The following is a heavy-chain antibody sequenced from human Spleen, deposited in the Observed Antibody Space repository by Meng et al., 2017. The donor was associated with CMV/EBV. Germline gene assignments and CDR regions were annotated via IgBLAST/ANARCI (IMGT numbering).Heavy chain of an antibody. CDR2: INHSGST. J-gene: IGHJ5*02. D-gene: IGHD6-19*01. V-gene: IGHV4-34*01. CDR3: ARGGGWYDWVIDP. Sequence: RLQRGVAGLLKPSETLSLTCAVYGGSFSGYYWSWIRQPPGKGLEWIGEINHSGSTNYNPSLKSRVTISVDTSKNQFSLKLSSVTAADTAVYYCARGGGWYDWVIDPWGQGTLVTVSS. CDR1: GGSFSGYY.